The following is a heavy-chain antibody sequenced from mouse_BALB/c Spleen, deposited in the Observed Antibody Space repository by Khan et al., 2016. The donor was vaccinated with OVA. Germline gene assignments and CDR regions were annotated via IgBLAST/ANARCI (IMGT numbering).Heavy chain of an antibody. CDR2: ISYSGNT. CDR3: ARGYGGYFDY. CDR1: GYSITSDYA. V-gene: IGHV3-2*02. J-gene: IGHJ2*01. D-gene: IGHD1-1*02. Sequence: EVQLQESGPGLVKPSQSLSLTCTVTGYSITSDYAWNWIRQFPGNKLEWMGFISYSGNTNYNPSLKSRISITRDTSTNPSFLQLNSVTTEDTATYYCARGYGGYFDYWGQGTTLTVSS.